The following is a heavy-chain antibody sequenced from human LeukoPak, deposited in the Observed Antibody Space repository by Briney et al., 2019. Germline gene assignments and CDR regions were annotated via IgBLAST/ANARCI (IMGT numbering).Heavy chain of an antibody. V-gene: IGHV4-31*03. J-gene: IGHJ4*02. CDR3: ARGRTRISRDGYNFDY. CDR2: IYYSGST. Sequence: SETLSLTCTVSGGSISSGGYYWSWLRQHPGKGLEWIGYIYYSGSTYYNPSLKSRVTISVDTSKNQFSLKLSSVTAADTAVYYCARGRTRISRDGYNFDYWGQGTLVTVSS. CDR1: GGSISSGGYY. D-gene: IGHD5-24*01.